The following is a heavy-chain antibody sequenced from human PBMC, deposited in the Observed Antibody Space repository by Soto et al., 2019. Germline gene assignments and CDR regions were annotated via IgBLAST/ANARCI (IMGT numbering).Heavy chain of an antibody. D-gene: IGHD3-22*01. CDR1: GYSFATSG. Sequence: QVKLVQSGTEVKKPGASIKVSCKASGYSFATSGMTWVRQAPGQGLEWMGWISVYNGNTNYDQKLQGRDTMTTDTSTNTAYLEVRNLRSDDTAVYYWARAGQYYDASGYADWGQGTLVTVS. CDR2: ISVYNGNT. CDR3: ARAGQYYDASGYAD. V-gene: IGHV1-18*01. J-gene: IGHJ4*02.